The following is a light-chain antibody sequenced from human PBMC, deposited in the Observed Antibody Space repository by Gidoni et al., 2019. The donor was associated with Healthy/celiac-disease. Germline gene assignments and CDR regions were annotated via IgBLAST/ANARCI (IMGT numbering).Light chain of an antibody. J-gene: IGKJ3*01. Sequence: EIVLTQSPGTLSLSPGERATLSCRASQSVSRSYLAWYQQKPGQAPRLLIYCASSRATGIPDRFSGSGSVTDFTLTISRLEPEDFAVYYCQQYGSSPFGPGTKVDIK. V-gene: IGKV3-20*01. CDR2: CAS. CDR1: QSVSRSY. CDR3: QQYGSSP.